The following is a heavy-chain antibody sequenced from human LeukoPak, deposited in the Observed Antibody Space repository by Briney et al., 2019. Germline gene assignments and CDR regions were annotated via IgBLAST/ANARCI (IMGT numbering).Heavy chain of an antibody. CDR3: ASSHYDFWSGLKPNWFDP. CDR1: GGSISSYY. V-gene: IGHV4-59*01. CDR2: IYYSGST. Sequence: RPSETLSLTCTVSGGSISSYYWSWIRQPPGKGLEWIGYIYYSGSTNYNPSLKSRVTTSVDTSKNQFSLKLSSVTAADTAVYYCASSHYDFWSGLKPNWFDPWGQGTLVTVSS. J-gene: IGHJ5*02. D-gene: IGHD3-3*01.